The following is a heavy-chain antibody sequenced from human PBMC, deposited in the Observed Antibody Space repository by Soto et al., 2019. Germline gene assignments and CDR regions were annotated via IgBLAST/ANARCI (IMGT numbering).Heavy chain of an antibody. CDR1: GFTFSGFG. CDR3: ARAPAQLVTYYFDY. D-gene: IGHD6-13*01. CDR2: VWYDGSNK. Sequence: PGGSLRLSCAASGFTFSGFGMHWVRQAPGKWLEWVAVVWYDGSNKYYADSVKGRFTISRDNSKNTLYLQMNSLRADDTAVYYCARAPAQLVTYYFDYWGQGTLVTVSS. V-gene: IGHV3-33*01. J-gene: IGHJ4*02.